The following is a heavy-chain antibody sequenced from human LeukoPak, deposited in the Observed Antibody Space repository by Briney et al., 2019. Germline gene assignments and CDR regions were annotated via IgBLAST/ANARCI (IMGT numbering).Heavy chain of an antibody. J-gene: IGHJ4*02. CDR1: GGTFSSYA. CDR3: EREGDGYTLFDY. CDR2: IIPIFGTG. V-gene: IGHV1-69*13. D-gene: IGHD5-24*01. Sequence: SVKVSCKASGGTFSSYAISWVRQAPGQGLEWMGGIIPIFGTGNYAQKFLGRVTITPDESTRTAYVEQSTLRSEGTAESYLEREGDGYTLFDYWGKGPLVTVSS.